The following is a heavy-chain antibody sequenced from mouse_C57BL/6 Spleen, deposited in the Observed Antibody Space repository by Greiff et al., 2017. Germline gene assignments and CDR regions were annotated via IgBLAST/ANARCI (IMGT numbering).Heavy chain of an antibody. D-gene: IGHD2-1*01. V-gene: IGHV1-61*01. J-gene: IGHJ2*01. CDR1: GYTFTSYW. Sequence: QVQLKQPGAELVRPGSSVKLSCKASGYTFTSYWMDWVKQRPGQGLEWIGNIYPSDSETHYNQKFKDKATLTVDKSSSTAYMQLSSLTSEDSAVYYCARIYYGNYPDYWGQGTTLTVSS. CDR3: ARIYYGNYPDY. CDR2: IYPSDSET.